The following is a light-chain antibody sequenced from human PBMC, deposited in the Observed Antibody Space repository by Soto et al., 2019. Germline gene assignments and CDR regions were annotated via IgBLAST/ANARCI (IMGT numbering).Light chain of an antibody. CDR2: KAS. V-gene: IGKV1-5*03. CDR1: QSISSW. Sequence: DIQMTQSPSTLSASVGDRVTITCRASQSISSWLAWYQQKPGKAPKLLIYKASSLESGVPSRFSGSGSGKEFTLTISSLQPDDFATYYCQQYNTPYTFGQGTKREIK. CDR3: QQYNTPYT. J-gene: IGKJ2*01.